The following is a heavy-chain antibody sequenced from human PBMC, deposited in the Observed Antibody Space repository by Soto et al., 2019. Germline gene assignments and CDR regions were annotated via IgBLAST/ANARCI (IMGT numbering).Heavy chain of an antibody. CDR1: GFTFSSYA. V-gene: IGHV3-30*04. D-gene: IGHD1-1*01. CDR3: ARELERVFDY. CDR2: IAYDGRNK. Sequence: QVQLVESGGGVVQPGRSLRLSCAASGFTFSSYAMHWVRQAPGKGLEWVAVIAYDGRNKYYADSVKGRFTISRDNSNNSLYLQMNSLRIEDTAVYYCARELERVFDYWGRGTLVTVSS. J-gene: IGHJ4*02.